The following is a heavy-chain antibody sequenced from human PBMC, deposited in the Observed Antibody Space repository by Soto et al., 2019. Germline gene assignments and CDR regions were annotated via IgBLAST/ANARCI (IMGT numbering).Heavy chain of an antibody. CDR3: DPNTAMAPPDY. CDR1: GFTFGDYA. D-gene: IGHD5-18*01. J-gene: IGHJ4*02. CDR2: IKSKAYGGTT. Sequence: GGSLRLSCTASGFTFGDYAMSWFRQAPGKGLEWVGFIKSKAYGGTTDYAASVKGRFTISRDDSKSIAYLQMNSLKMEDTAVYYCDPNTAMAPPDYCGQGTLVTVYS. V-gene: IGHV3-49*03.